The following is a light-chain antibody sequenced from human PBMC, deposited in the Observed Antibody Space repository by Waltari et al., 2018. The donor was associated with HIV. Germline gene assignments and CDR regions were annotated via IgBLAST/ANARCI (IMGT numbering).Light chain of an antibody. Sequence: DILLTQSPSFLAASVGDRVTLTCRASQDIGDSLAWYQVKPGKPPRLLVYLASTLQSGVPSRFSGYGSGPYFSLTINGLQPEDFATYFCQQLQIAPFTFGPGTTVDVK. CDR3: QQLQIAPFT. V-gene: IGKV1-9*01. CDR2: LAS. J-gene: IGKJ3*01. CDR1: QDIGDS.